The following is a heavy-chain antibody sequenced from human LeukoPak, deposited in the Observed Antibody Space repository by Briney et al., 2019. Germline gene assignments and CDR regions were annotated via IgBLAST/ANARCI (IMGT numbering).Heavy chain of an antibody. CDR2: ISGSGGST. CDR1: GFTFSSYA. D-gene: IGHD6-19*01. Sequence: PGGSLRLSCAASGFTFSSYAMSWVRQAPGKGLEWVSAISGSGGSTYYADSVKGRFTISRDNAKNSLYLQMNSLRAEDTAVYYCARGGGGWYSFFDYWGQGTLVTVSS. J-gene: IGHJ4*02. V-gene: IGHV3-23*01. CDR3: ARGGGGWYSFFDY.